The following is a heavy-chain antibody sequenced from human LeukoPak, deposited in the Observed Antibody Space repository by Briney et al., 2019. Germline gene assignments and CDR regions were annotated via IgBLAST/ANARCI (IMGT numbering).Heavy chain of an antibody. CDR1: KFTLSDYY. V-gene: IGHV3-11*04. D-gene: IGHD2-8*01. J-gene: IGHJ6*03. CDR2: ISSSSSTI. Sequence: GGSLRLSCAASKFTLSDYYMSWVRQAPGKGLEWVSYISSSSSTIYYADSVKGRFTISRDNAKNSLYLQMNSLRAEVTAVYYCARGSPSYCTNGVCPPYYYYYYMDVWGKGTTVTVSS. CDR3: ARGSPSYCTNGVCPPYYYYYYMDV.